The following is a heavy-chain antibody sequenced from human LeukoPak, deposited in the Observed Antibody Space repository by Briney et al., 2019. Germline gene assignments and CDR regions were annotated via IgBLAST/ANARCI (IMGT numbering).Heavy chain of an antibody. J-gene: IGHJ6*03. D-gene: IGHD2-21*01. CDR3: ARVSDPYYYYYYMDV. CDR2: IIPIFGTA. Sequence: ASVKVSCKASGGTFSSYAISWVRQAPGQGLEWMGGIIPIFGTANYAQKFRGRVTITADKSTSTAYMELSSLRSEDTAVYYCARVSDPYYYYYYMDVWGKGTTVTVSS. CDR1: GGTFSSYA. V-gene: IGHV1-69*06.